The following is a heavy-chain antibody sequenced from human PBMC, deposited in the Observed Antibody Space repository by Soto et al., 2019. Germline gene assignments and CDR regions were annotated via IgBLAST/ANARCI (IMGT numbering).Heavy chain of an antibody. J-gene: IGHJ4*02. Sequence: PGGSLRLSCGASGFTFSSCAMHWVRQAPGKGLEWVALISYDGSNKYYADSVKGRFTISRDNSKNTLYLQMNSLRAEDTAVYYCARDRRDLRFLEWSYYFDYWGQGTLVTVS. CDR3: ARDRRDLRFLEWSYYFDY. D-gene: IGHD3-3*01. V-gene: IGHV3-30-3*01. CDR2: ISYDGSNK. CDR1: GFTFSSCA.